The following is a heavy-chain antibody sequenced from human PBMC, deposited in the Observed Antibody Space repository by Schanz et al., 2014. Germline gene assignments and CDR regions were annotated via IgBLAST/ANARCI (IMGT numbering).Heavy chain of an antibody. J-gene: IGHJ6*02. D-gene: IGHD3-22*01. CDR1: GFTFSSYA. CDR2: ISGSGETT. V-gene: IGHV3-23*01. Sequence: EVQLLESGGGLVQPGGSLRLSYAASGFTFSSYAMSWVRQAPGKGLEWVSAISGSGETTYYADSVKGRFTISRDNSKNALYLQMNSLRAEDTAVYYCARDRGSAVGYQYYGMDVWGQGTTVTVSS. CDR3: ARDRGSAVGYQYYGMDV.